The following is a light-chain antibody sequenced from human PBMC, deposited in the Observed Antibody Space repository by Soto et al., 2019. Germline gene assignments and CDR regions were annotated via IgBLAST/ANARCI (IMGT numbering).Light chain of an antibody. J-gene: IGKJ3*01. CDR2: DAF. CDR1: QSVSSF. CDR3: QQRSSWPS. Sequence: EIVLTQSPVILSLSPGDRATLSCRASQSVSSFIAWYQQKPGQAPRLLISDAFNRASGIPARFSGSVSGTDLTLTISSLEPEDFAVYYCQQRSSWPSFGPGTKVDVK. V-gene: IGKV3-11*01.